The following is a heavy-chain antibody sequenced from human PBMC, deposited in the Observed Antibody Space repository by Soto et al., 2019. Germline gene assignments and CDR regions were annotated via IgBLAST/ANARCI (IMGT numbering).Heavy chain of an antibody. Sequence: QVQLQESGPGLVKPSGTLSLTCAVSGGSISSSNWWSWVRQPPGKGLEWIGEIYHSGSANYNPSLKSRVTISVEKSKNQVSLKLRSVTAADTAVYYCAREDGAVAGHPWHVYWGQGTLVTVSS. J-gene: IGHJ4*02. V-gene: IGHV4-4*02. CDR3: AREDGAVAGHPWHVY. D-gene: IGHD6-19*01. CDR1: GGSISSSNW. CDR2: IYHSGSA.